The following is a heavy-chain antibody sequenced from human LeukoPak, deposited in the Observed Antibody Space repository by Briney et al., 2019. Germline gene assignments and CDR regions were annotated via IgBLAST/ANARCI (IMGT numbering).Heavy chain of an antibody. D-gene: IGHD4-17*01. J-gene: IGHJ4*02. CDR2: IEEYGRQI. CDR1: GFTFSSYW. CDR3: ARVGRVTTPRYCDY. Sequence: GGSLRLSWAGAGFTFSSYWMTWVRQAPGKGLEWVANIEEYGRQIYYVDSVKGRFTISRDNAKNSVYLQMNSLRDEDTAVYYCARVGRVTTPRYCDYWGQGTLVTVSP. V-gene: IGHV3-7*01.